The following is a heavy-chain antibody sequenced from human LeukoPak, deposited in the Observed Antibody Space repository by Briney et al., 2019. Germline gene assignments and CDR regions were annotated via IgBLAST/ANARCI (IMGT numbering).Heavy chain of an antibody. CDR2: ISGSGGDT. J-gene: IGHJ4*02. Sequence: PGGPLRLSCAASGFTFSSYAMTWVRQAPGKGLEWVSGISGSGGDTYYADSVKGRFTVSRDNSKNTLYMQMNSLRAEDTAVYYCAKMARYSSSWADCWGQGTLVTVSS. CDR3: AKMARYSSSWADC. CDR1: GFTFSSYA. V-gene: IGHV3-23*01. D-gene: IGHD6-13*01.